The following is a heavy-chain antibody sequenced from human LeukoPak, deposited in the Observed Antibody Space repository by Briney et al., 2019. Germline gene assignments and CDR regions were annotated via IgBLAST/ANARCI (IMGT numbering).Heavy chain of an antibody. CDR1: GDSISSGRYY. CDR2: IYTSGKT. CDR3: ARSFSGSYYFEY. D-gene: IGHD1-26*01. J-gene: IGHJ4*02. Sequence: SQTLSLTCTVSGDSISSGRYYWNWVRQPAGKELEWIGRIYTSGKTDYNPYTPSLKSRVTVSLDTSKNQFSLFLTSVTAADTAMYYCARSFSGSYYFEYWGQGTLVTVSS. V-gene: IGHV4-61*02.